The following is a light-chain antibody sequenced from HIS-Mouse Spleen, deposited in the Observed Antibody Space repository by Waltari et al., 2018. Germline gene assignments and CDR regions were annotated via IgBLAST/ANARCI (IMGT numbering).Light chain of an antibody. CDR3: YSTDSSGNHRV. V-gene: IGLV3-10*01. Sequence: SYELTQPPSVSVSPGQTARLTCPGDALPKKYAYWYQQKSGHAPVLVIYENSKRPSGIPERFSGSSSGTMATLTISGAQVEDEADYYCYSTDSSGNHRVFGGGTKLTVL. J-gene: IGLJ2*01. CDR2: ENS. CDR1: ALPKKY.